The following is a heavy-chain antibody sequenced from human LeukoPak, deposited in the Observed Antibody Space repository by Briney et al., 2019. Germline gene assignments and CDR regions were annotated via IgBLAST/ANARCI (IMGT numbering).Heavy chain of an antibody. Sequence: PGGSLRLSCAASGFTFSSYAMNWVRQAPGKGLEWVSAISGSGANTYYADPVKGRFTISRDNSKNTLYLQMNSLRAEDTALYYCAKDASSTWFDAFDIWGQGTMVTVSS. CDR1: GFTFSSYA. V-gene: IGHV3-23*01. CDR3: AKDASSTWFDAFDI. CDR2: ISGSGANT. D-gene: IGHD6-13*01. J-gene: IGHJ3*02.